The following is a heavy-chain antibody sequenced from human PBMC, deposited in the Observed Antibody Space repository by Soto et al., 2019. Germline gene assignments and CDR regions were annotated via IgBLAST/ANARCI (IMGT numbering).Heavy chain of an antibody. CDR3: ARQGEGGRAFDI. J-gene: IGHJ3*02. D-gene: IGHD3-10*01. CDR1: GGSISTGSYH. CDR2: INYSGST. Sequence: QLQLQESGPGLVKPSETLALTCTVSGGSISTGSYHWGWIRQPPGKGLEWIGNINYSGSTYYNPSLQSRVTISVDTSKNQFSLQLSSVTAADTAVYYCARQGEGGRAFDIWGQGTTVTVSS. V-gene: IGHV4-39*01.